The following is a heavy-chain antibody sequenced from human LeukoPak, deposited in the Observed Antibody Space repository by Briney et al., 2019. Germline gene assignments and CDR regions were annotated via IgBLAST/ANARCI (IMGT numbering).Heavy chain of an antibody. Sequence: SETLSLTCTMSGGSISGGSISTYYWSWIRQPPGKGLEWIGYIYYTGSPNYNPSLKSRVTISVDTSKNQFSLMLNSVTAADTAVYYCARQNSRAYYYSMDVWGQGTTVTVSS. V-gene: IGHV4-59*08. CDR1: GGSISTYY. CDR3: ARQNSRAYYYSMDV. D-gene: IGHD1/OR15-1a*01. CDR2: IYYTGSP. J-gene: IGHJ6*02.